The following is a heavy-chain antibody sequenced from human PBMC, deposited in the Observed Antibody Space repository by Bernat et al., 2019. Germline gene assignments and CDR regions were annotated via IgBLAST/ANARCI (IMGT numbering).Heavy chain of an antibody. V-gene: IGHV3-30-3*01. D-gene: IGHD6-19*01. CDR3: ARPYSSGWEDAFDI. CDR1: GFTFSSYA. J-gene: IGHJ3*02. Sequence: QVQLVESGGGVVQPGRSLRLSCAASGFTFSSYAMHWVRQAPGKGLEWVAVISYDGSNKYYADSVKGRFTISRDNSKNTLYLQMNSLRAEDTAVYHCARPYSSGWEDAFDIWGQGTMVTVSS. CDR2: ISYDGSNK.